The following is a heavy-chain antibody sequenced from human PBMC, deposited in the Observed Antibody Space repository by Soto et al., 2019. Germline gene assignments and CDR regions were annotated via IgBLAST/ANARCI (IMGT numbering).Heavy chain of an antibody. CDR3: ARDAGDYGVGH. D-gene: IGHD4-17*01. J-gene: IGHJ4*02. Sequence: QVQLVQSGAEVKKPGASVKVSCKASGYIFSSYGISWVRQAPGQGLEWMGWISAYNGNTKYTQKLQGRVTMTTDTSTGTVYMELRSLRSDDTAVYYCARDAGDYGVGHWGQGTLVTVSS. CDR1: GYIFSSYG. V-gene: IGHV1-18*01. CDR2: ISAYNGNT.